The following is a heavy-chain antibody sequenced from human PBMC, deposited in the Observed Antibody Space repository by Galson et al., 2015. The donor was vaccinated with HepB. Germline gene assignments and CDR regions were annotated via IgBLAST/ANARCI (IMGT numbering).Heavy chain of an antibody. CDR3: ARRIGGYYYYMDV. V-gene: IGHV1-2*02. CDR2: INPNSGGT. Sequence: SVKVSCKASGYTFTGYYLRWVRQAPGQGLEWMGWINPNSGGTNYAQKFQGRVTMTRDTSISSAYMGLSRLRSDDTAVYYCARRIGGYYYYMDVWGKGTTVTVSS. D-gene: IGHD3-16*01. CDR1: GYTFTGYY. J-gene: IGHJ6*03.